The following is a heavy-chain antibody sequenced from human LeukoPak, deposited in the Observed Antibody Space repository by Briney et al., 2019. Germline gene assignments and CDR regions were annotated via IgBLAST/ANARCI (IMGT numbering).Heavy chain of an antibody. CDR3: ARFSMRWFDP. CDR2: IYYSGST. CDR1: GGSISSYY. V-gene: IGHV4-59*01. J-gene: IGHJ5*02. Sequence: PSETLSLTCTVSGGSISSYYWSWIRQPPGKGLEWIGYIYYSGSTNYNPSLKSRVTISVDTSKNQFSLKLSSVTAADTAVYYCARFSMRWFDPWGQGTLVTVSS. D-gene: IGHD3-3*02.